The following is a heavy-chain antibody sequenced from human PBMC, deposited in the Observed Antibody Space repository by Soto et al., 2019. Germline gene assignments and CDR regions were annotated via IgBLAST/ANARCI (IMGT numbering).Heavy chain of an antibody. J-gene: IGHJ4*02. Sequence: TGGSLRLSCAASGFTFSSYGMHWVRQAPGKGLEWVAVISYDGSNKYYADSVKGRFTISRDNSKNTLYLQMNSLRAEDTAVYYCAKAYTMVRGIEPYPIDYWGQGTLVTVSS. D-gene: IGHD3-10*01. V-gene: IGHV3-30*18. CDR2: ISYDGSNK. CDR1: GFTFSSYG. CDR3: AKAYTMVRGIEPYPIDY.